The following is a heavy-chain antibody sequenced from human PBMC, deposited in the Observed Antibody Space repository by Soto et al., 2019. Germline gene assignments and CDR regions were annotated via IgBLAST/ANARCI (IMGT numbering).Heavy chain of an antibody. Sequence: QVQLVQSGAEVQKPGSSVKVSCKASGGTFSSYTISWVRQAPGQGLEWMGRIIPILGIANYAQKFQGRVTITADKSTSTAYMELSSLRSEDTAVYYCAREGLTTEAVCWGQGTLVTVSS. D-gene: IGHD4-17*01. V-gene: IGHV1-69*08. CDR1: GGTFSSYT. CDR2: IIPILGIA. CDR3: AREGLTTEAVC. J-gene: IGHJ4*02.